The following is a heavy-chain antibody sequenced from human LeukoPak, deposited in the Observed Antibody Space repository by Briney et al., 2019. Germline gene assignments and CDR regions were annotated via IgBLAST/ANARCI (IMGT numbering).Heavy chain of an antibody. CDR1: GFTFDDYA. J-gene: IGHJ4*02. CDR2: ISWDGGST. V-gene: IGHV3-43D*03. Sequence: GGSLRLSCAASGFTFDDYAMHWVRQAPGKGLEWVSLISWDGGSTYYADSVKGRFTISRDNSKNSLYLQMNSLRAEDTALYYCAKDGGYATGPDYWGQGTLVTVSS. CDR3: AKDGGYATGPDY. D-gene: IGHD2-2*01.